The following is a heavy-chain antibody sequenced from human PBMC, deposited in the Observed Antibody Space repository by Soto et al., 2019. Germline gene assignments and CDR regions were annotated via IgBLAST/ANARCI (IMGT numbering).Heavy chain of an antibody. CDR1: GFTVSSNY. Sequence: GGSLRLSCAASGFTVSSNYMSWVRQAPGKGLEWVSVIYSGGSTYYADSVKGRFTISRDNSKNTLYLQMNGLRAEDTAVYYCASPAPMIVSSPIYYYYGMDVWGQGTTVTVSS. CDR2: IYSGGST. CDR3: ASPAPMIVSSPIYYYYGMDV. D-gene: IGHD3-22*01. V-gene: IGHV3-53*01. J-gene: IGHJ6*02.